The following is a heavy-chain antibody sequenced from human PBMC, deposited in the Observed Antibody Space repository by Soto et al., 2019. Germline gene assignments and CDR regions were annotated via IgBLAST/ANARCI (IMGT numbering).Heavy chain of an antibody. CDR3: ARVLSGSYYNHFDY. CDR2: IYSGGST. CDR1: GFTVSSNY. D-gene: IGHD3-10*01. Sequence: GGSLRLSCAASGFTVSSNYMSWVRQAPGKGLEWVSVIYSGGSTYYADSVKGRFTISRHNSKNTLYLQMNSLRAEDTAVCYCARVLSGSYYNHFDYWSQGTLVTVSS. J-gene: IGHJ4*02. V-gene: IGHV3-53*04.